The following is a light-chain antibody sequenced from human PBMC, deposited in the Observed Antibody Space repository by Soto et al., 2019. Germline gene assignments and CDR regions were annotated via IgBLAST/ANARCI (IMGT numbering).Light chain of an antibody. Sequence: DIVLTQSPATLSLSPGERVILSCRTSQSISSSALAWYQQKPGQAPSLLIYASSRRATGIPDRFSGSGSGTDFTLTISSLEPEDFAVYFCQQYVTSPYTFGQGTKLEI. V-gene: IGKV3-20*01. J-gene: IGKJ2*01. CDR3: QQYVTSPYT. CDR2: ASS. CDR1: QSISSSA.